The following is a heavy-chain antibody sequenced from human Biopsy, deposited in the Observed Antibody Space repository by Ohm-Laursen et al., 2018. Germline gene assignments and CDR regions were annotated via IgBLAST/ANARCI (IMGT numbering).Heavy chain of an antibody. V-gene: IGHV3-33*01. J-gene: IGHJ4*02. CDR3: AREGDDSSGYTPHYFDY. CDR1: GFTFSIYG. D-gene: IGHD3-22*01. CDR2: RWYDGSNK. Sequence: SLRLSCAASGFTFSIYGMHWVRQAPGKGLEWGAVRWYDGSNKYYADSVKGRFTISRDDPKNTLYLQMNSLRAEDTAVSYCAREGDDSSGYTPHYFDYWGQGTLVTVSS.